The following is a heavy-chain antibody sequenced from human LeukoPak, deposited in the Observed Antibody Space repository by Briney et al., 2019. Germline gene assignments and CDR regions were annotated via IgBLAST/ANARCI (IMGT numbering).Heavy chain of an antibody. D-gene: IGHD5-24*01. J-gene: IGHJ6*03. CDR2: ISGSGGST. CDR1: GFTFRSYA. V-gene: IGHV3-23*01. CDR3: AKVTATIKGSYYYYMDV. Sequence: PGGSLRLSCAAAGFTFRSYAMSWVRQAPGKGLDWVSAISGSGGSTYYADSVKGRFTISRDNSKNTLYLQMNSLRAEDTAVYYCAKVTATIKGSYYYYMDVWGKGTTVTVSS.